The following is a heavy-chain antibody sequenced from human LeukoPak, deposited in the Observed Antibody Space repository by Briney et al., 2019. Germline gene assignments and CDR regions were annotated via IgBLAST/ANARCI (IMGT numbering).Heavy chain of an antibody. D-gene: IGHD6-13*01. J-gene: IGHJ4*02. CDR2: ISYDGSTK. Sequence: RPGGSLRLSCAASGFTFSSSAIHWVRQAPGKGLEWVAVISYDGSTKYYADSVKCRFNISRDNSKNTLYLQMNSLGAEDTAVYYCARDKTGYSSSWTFDYWGQGTLVTVSS. CDR3: ARDKTGYSSSWTFDY. CDR1: GFTFSSSA. V-gene: IGHV3-30*04.